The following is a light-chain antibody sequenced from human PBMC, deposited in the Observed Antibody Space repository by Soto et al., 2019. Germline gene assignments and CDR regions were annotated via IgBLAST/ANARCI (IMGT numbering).Light chain of an antibody. J-gene: IGKJ2*01. Sequence: DIEMTQSPATLSLSPGERAALSCRASQSINSELAWYQQKPGQPPRLLIYGASTRATGVPARFTGSESGSAFTLTISRLQSEDFAVYYCQQGHNWPLTFGQGTRLEI. CDR2: GAS. CDR1: QSINSE. V-gene: IGKV3-15*01. CDR3: QQGHNWPLT.